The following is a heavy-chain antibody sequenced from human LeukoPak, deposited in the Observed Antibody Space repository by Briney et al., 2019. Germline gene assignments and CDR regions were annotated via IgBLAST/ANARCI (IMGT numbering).Heavy chain of an antibody. CDR1: GGSFSGYY. D-gene: IGHD6-19*01. J-gene: IGHJ4*02. V-gene: IGHV4-34*01. CDR3: ATRPSSIAVAGKTLDY. CDR2: INHSGST. Sequence: SETLSLTCAVYGGSFSGYYWSWIRQPPGKGLEWIGEINHSGSTNYNPSLKSRVTISVDTSKNQFSLKLSSVTAADTAVYYCATRPSSIAVAGKTLDYWGQGTLVTVSS.